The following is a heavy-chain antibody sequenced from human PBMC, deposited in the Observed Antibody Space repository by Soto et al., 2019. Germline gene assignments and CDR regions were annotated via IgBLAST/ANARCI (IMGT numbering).Heavy chain of an antibody. J-gene: IGHJ4*02. Sequence: QVQLQESGPGLVKPSETLSLTCTVSGSSFNNYYWSWSRQPPGKGLEWNGYIDVSGNNNYNPSLMSRVTISIDTSKSQFSLRMTSVTAADPAGYYCGRNRVPLNWGQGTLVTVAS. D-gene: IGHD1-1*01. V-gene: IGHV4-59*01. CDR3: GRNRVPLN. CDR2: IDVSGNN. CDR1: GSSFNNYY.